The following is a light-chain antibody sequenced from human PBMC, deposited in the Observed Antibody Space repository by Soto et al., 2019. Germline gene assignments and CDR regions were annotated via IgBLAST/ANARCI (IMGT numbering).Light chain of an antibody. CDR1: QSVDSN. Sequence: IVMTHSPATLSVSPWYRSTLYFSSSQSVDSNLAWYQQKPGQTPRLLMYGASTRPTGIPARFSGSGSGTDFTLTISRLEPEDFAVYYCQQYGSSPPWTFGQGTKVDIK. V-gene: IGKV3-20*01. J-gene: IGKJ1*01. CDR3: QQYGSSPPWT. CDR2: GAS.